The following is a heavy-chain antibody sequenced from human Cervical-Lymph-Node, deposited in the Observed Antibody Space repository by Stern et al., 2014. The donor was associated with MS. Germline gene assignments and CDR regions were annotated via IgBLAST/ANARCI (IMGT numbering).Heavy chain of an antibody. V-gene: IGHV3-74*02. J-gene: IGHJ4*02. CDR1: GFTFRNYW. CDR3: TKDTYGPEDY. D-gene: IGHD3-10*01. Sequence: EMQLVESGAGLVQPGGALRLSCVASGFTFRNYWMHWVRHGPGQGLVWVARINSAGTTITHADSMKGRFTISRDNAKNTLYLQMNSLRVEDTAVYYCTKDTYGPEDYWGQGTSVTVSS. CDR2: INSAGTTI.